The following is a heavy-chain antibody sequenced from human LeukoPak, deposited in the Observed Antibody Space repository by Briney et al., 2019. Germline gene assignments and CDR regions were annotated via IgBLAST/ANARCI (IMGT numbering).Heavy chain of an antibody. CDR3: ARGPSGYHNA. CDR2: ISGSGGST. V-gene: IGHV3-23*01. Sequence: GGSLRPSWAASGSTSSRYGMSWVRQAPGNGLGWVSAISGSGGSTYYADSVTGRFTISRDNSKNPLYRQMNSLRAVDTAVYYCARGPSGYHNAGGQGTLVTVSS. CDR1: GSTSSRYG. D-gene: IGHD5-12*01. J-gene: IGHJ4*02.